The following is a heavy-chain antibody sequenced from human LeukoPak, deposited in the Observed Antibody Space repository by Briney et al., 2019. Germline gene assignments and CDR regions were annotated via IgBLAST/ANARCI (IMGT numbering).Heavy chain of an antibody. CDR1: GFTFSSYA. D-gene: IGHD3-10*01. CDR3: ARAPIGSGAY. J-gene: IGHJ4*02. Sequence: GGSLRLSCAASGFTFSSYAMSWVRQAPGKGLEWASAISGSGGSTYYADSVKGRFTISRDNSKNTLYLQMNSLRAEDTAVYYCARAPIGSGAYWGQGTLVTVSS. CDR2: ISGSGGST. V-gene: IGHV3-23*01.